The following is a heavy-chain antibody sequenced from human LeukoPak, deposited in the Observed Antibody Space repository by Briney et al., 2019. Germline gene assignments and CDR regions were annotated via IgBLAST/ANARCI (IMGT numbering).Heavy chain of an antibody. CDR2: ISGDAGST. CDR3: AKDKGGAAGSFDY. D-gene: IGHD6-13*01. CDR1: GFIFNNCA. J-gene: IGHJ4*02. V-gene: IGHV3-23*01. Sequence: GGSLRLSCAASGFIFNNCAMNWVRQAPGKGLEWVSFISGDAGSTYYADSVKGRFTISRDNSKNTLFVQMNSLRADDTAVYYCAKDKGGAAGSFDYWGQGILVTVSS.